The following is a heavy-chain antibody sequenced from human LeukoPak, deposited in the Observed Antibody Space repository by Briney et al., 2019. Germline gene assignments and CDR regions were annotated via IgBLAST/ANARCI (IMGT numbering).Heavy chain of an antibody. CDR2: MNPNSGNT. J-gene: IGHJ6*02. Sequence: SVKVSCKASGYTFTSYDINWVRQATGQGLEWMGWMNPNSGNTGYAQKFQGRVTMTRNTSISTAYMELSSLRSEGTAVYYCARVRQWVYYYYYGMDVWGQGTTVTVSS. CDR1: GYTFTSYD. CDR3: ARVRQWVYYYYYGMDV. D-gene: IGHD6-19*01. V-gene: IGHV1-8*01.